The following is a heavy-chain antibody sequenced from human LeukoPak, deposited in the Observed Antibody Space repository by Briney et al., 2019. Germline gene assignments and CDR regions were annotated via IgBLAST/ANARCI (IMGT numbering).Heavy chain of an antibody. CDR3: ARGLLYGYYYYYMDV. V-gene: IGHV4-34*01. D-gene: IGHD2-8*01. CDR1: GGSFSGYY. Sequence: SETLSLTCAVYGGSFSGYYWSWIRQPPGKGLEWMGEINHSGSTNYNPSLKGRVTISVDTSKNQFSLKLNSVTAADTAVYYCARGLLYGYYYYYMDVWGKGSTVTVSS. J-gene: IGHJ6*03. CDR2: INHSGST.